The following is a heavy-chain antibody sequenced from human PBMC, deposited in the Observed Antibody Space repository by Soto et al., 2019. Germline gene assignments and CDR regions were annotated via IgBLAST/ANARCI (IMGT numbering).Heavy chain of an antibody. J-gene: IGHJ6*02. V-gene: IGHV1-69*13. CDR2: IIPIFGTA. Sequence: SVKVSCKASGGTFSSYAISWVRQAPGQGLEWMGGIIPIFGTANYAQKFQGRVTITADESTSTAYMELSSLRSEDTAVYYCARLLRYDFWSGYSDYQYYGKDVWGQGTTVTVSS. D-gene: IGHD3-3*01. CDR1: GGTFSSYA. CDR3: ARLLRYDFWSGYSDYQYYGKDV.